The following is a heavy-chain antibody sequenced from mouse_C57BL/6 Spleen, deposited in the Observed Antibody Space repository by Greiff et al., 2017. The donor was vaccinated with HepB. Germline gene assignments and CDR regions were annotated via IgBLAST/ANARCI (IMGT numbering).Heavy chain of an antibody. V-gene: IGHV1-61*01. J-gene: IGHJ4*01. CDR1: GYTFTSYW. CDR2: IYPSDSET. D-gene: IGHD2-13*01. Sequence: QVQLQQPGAELVRPGSSVKLSCKASGYTFTSYWMDWVKQRPGQGLEWIGNIYPSDSETHYNQKFKDKATLTVDKSSSTAYMQLSSLTSEDSAVYYCAREGTTTVRGRGAMDYWGQGTSVTVSS. CDR3: AREGTTTVRGRGAMDY.